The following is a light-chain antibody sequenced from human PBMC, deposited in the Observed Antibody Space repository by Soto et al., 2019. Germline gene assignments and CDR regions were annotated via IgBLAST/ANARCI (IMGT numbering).Light chain of an antibody. CDR1: SSNIGTNY. V-gene: IGLV1-47*01. Sequence: QSVLTQPPSASGTPGQRVTISCSGSSSNIGTNYVYWYQQLPGTAPKLLIYRNNQRPSGLPDRFSGSKSGTSASLAISGLRSEDEADYYCAAWDDRLRGLYVFGIGTKVT. CDR3: AAWDDRLRGLYV. J-gene: IGLJ1*01. CDR2: RNN.